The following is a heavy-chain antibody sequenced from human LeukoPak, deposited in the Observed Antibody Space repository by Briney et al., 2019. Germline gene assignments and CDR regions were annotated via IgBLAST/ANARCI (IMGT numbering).Heavy chain of an antibody. CDR2: INGDGSST. D-gene: IGHD5-18*01. V-gene: IGHV3-74*01. CDR1: GFTFSSYW. J-gene: IGHJ6*03. CDR3: ARDGVDTALISGGDSSQSYLDV. Sequence: GGSLRLSCAGSGFTFSSYWMHWVRQAPGKGLVWVSHINGDGSSTTYADSIKGRFTISRDNAKNMVYLQMNSLRAEDTAVYFCARDGVDTALISGGDSSQSYLDVWGKGTTVTVSS.